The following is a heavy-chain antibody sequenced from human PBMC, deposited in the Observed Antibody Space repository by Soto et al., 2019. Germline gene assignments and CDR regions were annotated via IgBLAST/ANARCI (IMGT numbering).Heavy chain of an antibody. CDR1: GGSISSYY. CDR2: IYYSGST. D-gene: IGHD6-13*01. V-gene: IGHV4-59*01. J-gene: IGHJ5*02. CDR3: ARDRIAAAVNWFDP. Sequence: QVQLQESGPGLVKPSETLSLTCTVSGGSISSYYWSWIRQPPGKGLEWIGYIYYSGSTNYNPSLKRRVTISVDTSKNQFSLKLSSVTAADTAVYYCARDRIAAAVNWFDPWGQGTLVTVSS.